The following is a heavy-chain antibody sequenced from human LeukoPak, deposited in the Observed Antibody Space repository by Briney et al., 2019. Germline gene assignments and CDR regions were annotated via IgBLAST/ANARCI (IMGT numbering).Heavy chain of an antibody. CDR3: ARDLVDGYSHYDY. V-gene: IGHV1-2*02. CDR1: GYTLTDYH. CDR2: MKHKSGGI. D-gene: IGHD5-24*01. Sequence: GASVKVFCKASGYTLTDYHMIWVRQAPGQGLEWMVWMKHKSGGINYAQEFQGRVTVTRDTSISTAYMELSSLTSDDTAIYYCARDLVDGYSHYDYWGQGTLVTVSS. J-gene: IGHJ4*02.